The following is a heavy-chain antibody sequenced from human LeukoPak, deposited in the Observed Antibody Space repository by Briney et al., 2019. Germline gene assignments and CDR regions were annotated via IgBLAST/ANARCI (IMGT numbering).Heavy chain of an antibody. CDR2: ISYSGTT. D-gene: IGHD6-19*01. CDR3: ARGGRQKWLINRYYYDGMDV. J-gene: IGHJ6*02. V-gene: IGHV4-59*11. Sequence: SETLSLTCTVSGGSITGHYWSWIRQSPGKGLEWIGHISYSGTTKYNPSLKLRVTISVDSSQNQFSLKLNSVTAADTAVYFCARGGRQKWLINRYYYDGMDVWGQGTTVTVSS. CDR1: GGSITGHY.